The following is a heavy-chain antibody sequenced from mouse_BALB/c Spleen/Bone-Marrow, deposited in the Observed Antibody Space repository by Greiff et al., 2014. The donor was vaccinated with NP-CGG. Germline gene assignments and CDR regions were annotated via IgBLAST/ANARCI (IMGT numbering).Heavy chain of an antibody. J-gene: IGHJ1*01. CDR2: IDPANGNT. V-gene: IGHV14-3*02. Sequence: VQLKESGAELVKPGASVKLSCTASGFNIKDTYMHWVKERPEQGLEWIGRIDPANGNTKYDPKFQGKATITADTSSNTAYRQLTSLTAEDTAVYYCVYGRDWYFDVWGAGTTVTVSS. D-gene: IGHD1-1*01. CDR1: GFNIKDTY. CDR3: VYGRDWYFDV.